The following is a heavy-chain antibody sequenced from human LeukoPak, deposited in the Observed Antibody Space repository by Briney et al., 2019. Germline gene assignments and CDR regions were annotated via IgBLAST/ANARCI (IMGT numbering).Heavy chain of an antibody. Sequence: PGGSLRLSCAASGFTFSSYGMHWVRQAPGKGLEWVAVISYDGSNKYYADSVKGRFTISRDNSKNTLYLQMNSLRAEDTAVYYCAVHYYDAFDIWGQGTMVTVSS. D-gene: IGHD1-26*01. V-gene: IGHV3-30*03. CDR2: ISYDGSNK. CDR1: GFTFSSYG. J-gene: IGHJ3*02. CDR3: AVHYYDAFDI.